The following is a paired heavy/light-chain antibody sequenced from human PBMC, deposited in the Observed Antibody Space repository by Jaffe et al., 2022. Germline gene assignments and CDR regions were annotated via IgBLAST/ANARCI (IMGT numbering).Light chain of an antibody. V-gene: IGKV4-1*01. CDR3: QQYYSTSST. CDR1: QSVLYSSNNKNY. Sequence: DIVMTQSPDSLAVSLGERATINCKSSQSVLYSSNNKNYLAWYQQKPGQPPKLLIYWASTRESGVPDRFSGSGSGTDFTLTISSLQAEDVAVYYCQQYYSTSSTFGQGTKVEIK. CDR2: WAS. J-gene: IGKJ1*01.
Heavy chain of an antibody. CDR2: IIPILGIA. J-gene: IGHJ4*02. CDR1: GGTFSSYT. CDR3: ARDPTLNCSGGSCPDY. V-gene: IGHV1-69*08. D-gene: IGHD2-15*01. Sequence: QVQLVQSGAEVKKPGSSVKVSCKASGGTFSSYTISWVRQAPGQGLEWMGRIIPILGIANYAQKFQGRVTITADKSTSTAYMELSSLRSEDTAVYYCARDPTLNCSGGSCPDYWGQGTLVTVSS.